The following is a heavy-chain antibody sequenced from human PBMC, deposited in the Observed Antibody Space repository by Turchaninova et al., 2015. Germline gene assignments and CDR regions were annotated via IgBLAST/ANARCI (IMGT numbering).Heavy chain of an antibody. V-gene: IGHV1-3*01. Sequence: QVPLVQSGAEVKTPGASVKVSCKASGSTFTSYTMHWVLQAPGKRLEWKGWINAGNGNTKYSQKFQGRVTITRDTSASTAYMELSSLRSEDTAVYYCARDLPFYGGNSNWYFDLWGRGTLVTVSS. CDR3: ARDLPFYGGNSNWYFDL. D-gene: IGHD4-23*01. CDR2: INAGNGNT. CDR1: GSTFTSYT. J-gene: IGHJ2*01.